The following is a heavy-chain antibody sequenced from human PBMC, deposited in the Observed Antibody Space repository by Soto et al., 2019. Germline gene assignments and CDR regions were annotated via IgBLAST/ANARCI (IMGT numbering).Heavy chain of an antibody. J-gene: IGHJ4*02. CDR1: GFTFSSYP. Sequence: EVQLLESGGGWVQPGGSLRLSCATSGFTFSSYPMNWVRQAPGKGLEWVPGISAGGDSTYYADSVKGRFTIFRDNSKNSVYLQMNSLRAEDTAVYYCARRVWGQGTLVTVSS. CDR3: ARRV. CDR2: ISAGGDST. V-gene: IGHV3-23*01.